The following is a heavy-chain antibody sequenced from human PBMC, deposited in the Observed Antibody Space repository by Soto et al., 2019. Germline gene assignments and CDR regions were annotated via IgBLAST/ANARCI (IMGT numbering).Heavy chain of an antibody. J-gene: IGHJ4*02. D-gene: IGHD2-15*01. Sequence: PGGSLRLSCAASGFTFSSYGMHWVRQAPGKGLEWVAVIWYDGSNKYYADSVKGRFTISRDNSKNTLYLQMNSLRAEDTAVYYCARDPGLYCSGGSCFGSYLEYWGQGTLVTVSS. CDR1: GFTFSSYG. CDR3: ARDPGLYCSGGSCFGSYLEY. CDR2: IWYDGSNK. V-gene: IGHV3-33*01.